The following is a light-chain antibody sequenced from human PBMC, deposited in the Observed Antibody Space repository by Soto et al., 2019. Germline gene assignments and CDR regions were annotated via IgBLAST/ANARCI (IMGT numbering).Light chain of an antibody. Sequence: EIVVTQSPATLSVSPGERATLSCGISQSVSSNVAWYQQKPGQAPRLLIYGASSRATGIPARFSGSGSGTEFALTISSLQSEDFAVYYCLHYNKWPRWTFGQGTKVDIK. V-gene: IGKV3-15*01. J-gene: IGKJ1*01. CDR3: LHYNKWPRWT. CDR2: GAS. CDR1: QSVSSN.